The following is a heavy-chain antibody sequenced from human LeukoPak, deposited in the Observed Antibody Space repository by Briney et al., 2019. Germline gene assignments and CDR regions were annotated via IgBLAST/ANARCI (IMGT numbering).Heavy chain of an antibody. CDR3: ARGGPPGYYYDYYMDV. CDR2: IYYSGST. J-gene: IGHJ6*03. Sequence: SETLSLTCTVSGGSINNYYWGWIRQPPGKGLEWIGSIYYSGSTYYNPSLKSRVTISVDTSKNQFSLKMSSVTAADTAVYFCARGGPPGYYYDYYMDVWGKGTTVTISS. CDR1: GGSINNYY. V-gene: IGHV4-39*07.